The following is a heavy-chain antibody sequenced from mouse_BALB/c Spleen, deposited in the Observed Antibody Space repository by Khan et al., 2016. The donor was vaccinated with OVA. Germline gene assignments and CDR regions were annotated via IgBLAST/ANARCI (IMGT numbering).Heavy chain of an antibody. D-gene: IGHD1-1*01. V-gene: IGHV3-2*02. CDR2: ISYSGST. CDR1: GYSITSDYA. CDR3: ARSLIYCYGSSPY. Sequence: EVQLQESGPGLVKPSQSLSLTCTVTGYSITSDYAWNWIRQFPGNKLEWMGYISYSGSTSYNPSLKSRISITRDTSKNQFFLQLNSVTTEDTATYYCARSLIYCYGSSPYWGQGTLVTVSA. J-gene: IGHJ3*01.